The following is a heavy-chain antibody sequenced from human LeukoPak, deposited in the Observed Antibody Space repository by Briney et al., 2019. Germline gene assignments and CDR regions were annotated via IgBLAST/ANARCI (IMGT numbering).Heavy chain of an antibody. V-gene: IGHV4-59*08. D-gene: IGHD1-26*01. CDR2: IDYSGST. CDR3: ARGPSLGAHLDY. Sequence: SQTLSLTCTVSGGFIIGYYWSWIRQPPGKGLEWIGYIDYSGSTNYNPSLKSRVTISIDTSKNQFSLKLSSVTAADTAVYHCARGPSLGAHLDYWGQGTLVTVSS. CDR1: GGFIIGYY. J-gene: IGHJ4*02.